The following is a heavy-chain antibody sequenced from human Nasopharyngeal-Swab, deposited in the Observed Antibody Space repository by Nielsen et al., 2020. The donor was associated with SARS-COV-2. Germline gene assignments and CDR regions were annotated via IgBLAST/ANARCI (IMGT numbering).Heavy chain of an antibody. D-gene: IGHD3-3*01. CDR2: MNPNSGNT. CDR3: ARGKGARITIFGVVYYGMDV. CDR1: GYTFTSYD. V-gene: IGHV1-8*01. J-gene: IGHJ6*02. Sequence: ASVKVSCKASGYTFTSYDINWVRQATGQGLEWMGWMNPNSGNTGYAQKFQGRVTMTRNTSISTAYMELSSLRSEDTAVYYCARGKGARITIFGVVYYGMDVWGQGTTVTVSS.